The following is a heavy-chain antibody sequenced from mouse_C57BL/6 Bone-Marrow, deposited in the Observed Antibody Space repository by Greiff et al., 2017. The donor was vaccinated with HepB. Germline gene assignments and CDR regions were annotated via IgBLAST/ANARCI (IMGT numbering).Heavy chain of an antibody. CDR1: GYSFTSYY. CDR3: ARSELGRGFDY. V-gene: IGHV1-66*01. CDR2: IYPGSGNT. D-gene: IGHD4-1*01. Sequence: QVQLQQSGPELVKPGASVKISCKASGYSFTSYYIHWVKQRPGQGLEWIGWIYPGSGNTKYNEKFKGKATLTADTSSSTAYMQLSSLTSEDSAVYYCARSELGRGFDYWGQGTTLTVSS. J-gene: IGHJ2*01.